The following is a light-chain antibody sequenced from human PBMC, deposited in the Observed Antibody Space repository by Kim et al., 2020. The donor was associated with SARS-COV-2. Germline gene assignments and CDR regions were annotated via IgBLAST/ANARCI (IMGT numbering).Light chain of an antibody. J-gene: IGKJ5*01. V-gene: IGKV3-20*01. Sequence: EIVLTQSPVTLSLSPGERATLSCRASQSVTSNYLAWYQQTPGQAPRLLIYGASNRATGIPDRFSGSGSGRDFTLTISRLEPEDFAVYYCQQYDSSPPITFGQGRRLEIK. CDR3: QQYDSSPPIT. CDR1: QSVTSNY. CDR2: GAS.